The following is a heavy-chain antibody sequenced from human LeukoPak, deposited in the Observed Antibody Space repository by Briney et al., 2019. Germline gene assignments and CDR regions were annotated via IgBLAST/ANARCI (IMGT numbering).Heavy chain of an antibody. J-gene: IGHJ6*03. CDR1: GYTFTDYY. CDR3: ARGAFGVVTEAYYYMDV. CDR2: INPNSGGT. D-gene: IGHD3-3*01. Sequence: ASVKVSCKASGYTFTDYYMHWVRQAPGQGLEWMGWINPNSGGTNYAQKFQGRVTMTRDTSINTAYMELSRLRSDDTAVCYCARGAFGVVTEAYYYMDVWGKGTTVTVSS. V-gene: IGHV1-2*02.